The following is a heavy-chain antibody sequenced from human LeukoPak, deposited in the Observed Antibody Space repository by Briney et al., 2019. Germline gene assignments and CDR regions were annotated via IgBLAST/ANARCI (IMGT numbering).Heavy chain of an antibody. D-gene: IGHD6-6*01. CDR1: GYTLTELS. CDR3: ATEGSGLAARV. J-gene: IGHJ4*02. Sequence: ASVKVSCKVSGYTLTELSMHWVRQAPGKGLEGMGGFDPEDGETIYAQKFQGRVTMTEDTSTDTDYMELSSPRSEDKAVDYCATEGSGLAARVWGQGTMVTVSS. V-gene: IGHV1-24*01. CDR2: FDPEDGET.